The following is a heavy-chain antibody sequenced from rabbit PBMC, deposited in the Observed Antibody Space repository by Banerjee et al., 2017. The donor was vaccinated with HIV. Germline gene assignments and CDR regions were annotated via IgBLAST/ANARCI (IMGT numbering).Heavy chain of an antibody. D-gene: IGHD1-1*01. CDR1: GFDLSTYG. J-gene: IGHJ4*01. V-gene: IGHV1S47*01. Sequence: QEQLVESGGGLVQPGGSLKLSCKASGFDLSTYGVNWVRQAPGKGLEWIGCISTGDGSTYYASWVNGRFSISRENTQNTVSLQMNSLTAADTATYFCVRAHASSSGYYTYLYLWGPGTLVTVS. CDR2: ISTGDGST. CDR3: VRAHASSSGYYTYLYL.